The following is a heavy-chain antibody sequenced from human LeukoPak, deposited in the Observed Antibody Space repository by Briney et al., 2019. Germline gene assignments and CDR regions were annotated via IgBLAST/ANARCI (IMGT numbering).Heavy chain of an antibody. J-gene: IGHJ4*02. CDR3: ARGGYSGSYQRPFDY. Sequence: PGGSLRLSCAASGFTFSSYNMNWVRQAPGKGLEWVSSISSSSTYINYADSVKGRFTIARDNAKNALYLQMNSLRAEDTAVYYCARGGYSGSYQRPFDYWGQGTLVTVSS. CDR2: ISSSSTYI. CDR1: GFTFSSYN. V-gene: IGHV3-21*01. D-gene: IGHD1-26*01.